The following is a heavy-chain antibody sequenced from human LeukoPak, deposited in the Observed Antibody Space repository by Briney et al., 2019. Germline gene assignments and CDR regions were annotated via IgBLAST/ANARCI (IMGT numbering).Heavy chain of an antibody. Sequence: ASVKVSFKASGYTFTSYGISWVRQAPGQGLEWMGWISAYSGNTNYAQKLQGRVTITTDTSTSTAYMELRSLRSDDTAVYYCARDDYDNNWFDPWGQGTLVTVSS. CDR3: ARDDYDNNWFDP. J-gene: IGHJ5*02. V-gene: IGHV1-18*01. CDR2: ISAYSGNT. D-gene: IGHD3-16*01. CDR1: GYTFTSYG.